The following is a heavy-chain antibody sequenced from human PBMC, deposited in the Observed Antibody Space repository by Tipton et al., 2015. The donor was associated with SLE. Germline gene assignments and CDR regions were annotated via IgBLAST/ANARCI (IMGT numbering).Heavy chain of an antibody. V-gene: IGHV4-59*08. CDR1: GGSISNNY. CDR2: ISYGGGT. Sequence: LRLSCSVSGGSISNNYWMWIRQPPGKGLEWIGYISYGGGTNYNPSLKSRVTISVDTAKNQFSLRLSSVTAADTAVYYCARGMVTWRGAIIGVDAWGPGPSVNVSS. D-gene: IGHD2-21*02. CDR3: ARGMVTWRGAIIGVDA. J-gene: IGHJ6*02.